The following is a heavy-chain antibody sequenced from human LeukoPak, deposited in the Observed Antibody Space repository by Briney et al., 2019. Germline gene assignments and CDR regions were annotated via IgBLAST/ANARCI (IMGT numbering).Heavy chain of an antibody. CDR3: ASLSGSYFATPRGSGMDV. V-gene: IGHV1-69*13. J-gene: IGHJ6*02. CDR2: IIPIFGTA. CDR1: GGTFSSYA. D-gene: IGHD1-26*01. Sequence: SVKVSCKASGGTFSSYAISWVRQAPGQGLEWMGGIIPIFGTANYAQKFRGRVTITADESTSTAYMELSSLRSEDTAVYYCASLSGSYFATPRGSGMDVWGQGTTVTVSS.